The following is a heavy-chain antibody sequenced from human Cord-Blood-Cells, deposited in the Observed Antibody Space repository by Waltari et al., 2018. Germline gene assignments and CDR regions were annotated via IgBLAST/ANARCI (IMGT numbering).Heavy chain of an antibody. V-gene: IGHV5-51*01. Sequence: EVQLVPSGEEVKKPGESLKISCKGSGYSFTSYWNGWVRQMPGKGLEWMGILYPGDSDTRYSPSFQGQVTISADKSISTAYLQWSSLKASDTAMYYCARRPSGYCSGGSCYFDYWGQGTLVTVSS. CDR2: LYPGDSDT. CDR1: GYSFTSYW. CDR3: ARRPSGYCSGGSCYFDY. J-gene: IGHJ4*02. D-gene: IGHD2-15*01.